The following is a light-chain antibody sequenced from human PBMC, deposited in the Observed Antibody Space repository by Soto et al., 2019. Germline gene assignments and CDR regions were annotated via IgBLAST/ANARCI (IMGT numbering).Light chain of an antibody. CDR1: QSVNNF. CDR2: GAS. CDR3: QQTSSSPWT. J-gene: IGKJ1*01. V-gene: IGKV3-11*01. Sequence: EILLTQSPATLSLSPGERATLSCRASQSVNNFLAWYQQKPGQAPRLLIYGASSRATGIPDRFSGSGSGTDFTLTIGSLQPEDFATYYCQQTSSSPWTFGQGTKVDI.